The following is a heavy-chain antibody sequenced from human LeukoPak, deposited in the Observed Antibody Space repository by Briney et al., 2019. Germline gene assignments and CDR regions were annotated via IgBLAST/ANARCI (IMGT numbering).Heavy chain of an antibody. J-gene: IGHJ4*02. D-gene: IGHD3-16*02. CDR2: INAGNGNT. V-gene: IGHV1-3*01. CDR3: ARDYSDYDYVWGSYRESRFDY. Sequence: ASVKVSCKASGYTLTRFPIHWVRQAPGQRLEWMGWINAGNGNTKYSQKFQGRVTITRDTSASIAYMELSSLRSEDTAVYYCARDYSDYDYVWGSYRESRFDYWGQGTLVTVSS. CDR1: GYTLTRFP.